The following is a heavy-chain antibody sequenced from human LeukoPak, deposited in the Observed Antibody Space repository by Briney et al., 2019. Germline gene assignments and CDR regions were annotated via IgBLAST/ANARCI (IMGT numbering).Heavy chain of an antibody. V-gene: IGHV3-23*01. Sequence: GGSLRLSCAASGFTFSNYDMSWVRQAPGKGVEWVSTISGSGGSTYYADSVKGRFTISRDNSKNTLYLQMNSLRAEDTAVYYCAKVGNYYESPVDYWGQGTLVTVSS. CDR3: AKVGNYYESPVDY. CDR2: ISGSGGST. D-gene: IGHD3-22*01. CDR1: GFTFSNYD. J-gene: IGHJ4*02.